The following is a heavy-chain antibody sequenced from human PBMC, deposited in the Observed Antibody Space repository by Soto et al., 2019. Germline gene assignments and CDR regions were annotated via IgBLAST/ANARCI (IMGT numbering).Heavy chain of an antibody. CDR3: AKEGTAMVIMSYFDY. CDR2: ISYDGSNK. J-gene: IGHJ4*02. CDR1: GFTFSSYG. D-gene: IGHD5-18*01. V-gene: IGHV3-30*18. Sequence: HHGGSLRLSCASSGFTFSSYGMHWVRQAPGKGLEWVAVISYDGSNKYYADSVKGRFTISRDNSKNTLYLQMNSLRAEDTAVYYCAKEGTAMVIMSYFDYWGQGTLVTV.